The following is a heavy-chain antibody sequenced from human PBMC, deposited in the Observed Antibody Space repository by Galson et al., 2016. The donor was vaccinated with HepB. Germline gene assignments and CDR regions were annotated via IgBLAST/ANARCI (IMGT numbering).Heavy chain of an antibody. CDR3: ARRRCTGGSCYSDY. J-gene: IGHJ4*02. CDR2: ISNDGKNK. V-gene: IGHV3-30*04. CDR1: GFTFSAYG. D-gene: IGHD2-8*02. Sequence: SLRLSCAASGFTFSAYGMHWVRQAPGKGLESVAVISNDGKNKNYADSLRGRFTISRDNPKNTLSLQMNRLRTEDTAVYYCARRRCTGGSCYSDYWGPGTLVTVSS.